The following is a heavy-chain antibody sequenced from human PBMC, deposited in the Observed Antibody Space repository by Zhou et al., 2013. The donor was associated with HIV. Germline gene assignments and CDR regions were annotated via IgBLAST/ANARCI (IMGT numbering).Heavy chain of an antibody. D-gene: IGHD1-26*01. CDR2: VSTSNVGA. J-gene: IGHJ6*03. Sequence: QVQLVQSGTEVKKPGTSVKVSCEAFGYIFVNYGINWVRQAPGHGLEWMGWVSTSNVGANYAQRLQGRVTMTTDMATNTAYMELNSLRSDDTAVYYCAKGLLSRGSHFFYYYYMDVWGKGTTITVSS. CDR3: AKGLLSRGSHFFYYYYMDV. V-gene: IGHV1-18*01. CDR1: GYIFVNYG.